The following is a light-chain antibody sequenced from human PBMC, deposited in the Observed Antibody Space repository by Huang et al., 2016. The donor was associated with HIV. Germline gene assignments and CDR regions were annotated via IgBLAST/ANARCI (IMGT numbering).Light chain of an antibody. CDR1: QNVTDS. J-gene: IGKJ4*01. V-gene: IGKV3-11*01. CDR2: RAA. Sequence: ELVLTQSPATLSVSPGETATLPCRASQNVTDSLAWYRQKPGQAPSILIYRAANGATGTPARFSGSGSGTDFTLTISSLEPEDFAIYYCQERIQWPRLTFGGGTKVEIK. CDR3: QERIQWPRLT.